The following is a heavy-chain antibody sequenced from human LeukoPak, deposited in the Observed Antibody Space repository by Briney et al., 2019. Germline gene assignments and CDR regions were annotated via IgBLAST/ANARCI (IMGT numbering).Heavy chain of an antibody. V-gene: IGHV4-34*01. Sequence: SETLSLTCAVYGGSFSGYYWSWIRQPPGKGLEWIGEINHSGSTNYNPSLKSRVTISVDTSKNQFSLKLSSVTAADTAVYYCARRRLNCSTSCYKTDFDYWGQGTLVTVSS. D-gene: IGHD2-2*02. CDR1: GGSFSGYY. CDR3: ARRRLNCSTSCYKTDFDY. J-gene: IGHJ4*02. CDR2: INHSGST.